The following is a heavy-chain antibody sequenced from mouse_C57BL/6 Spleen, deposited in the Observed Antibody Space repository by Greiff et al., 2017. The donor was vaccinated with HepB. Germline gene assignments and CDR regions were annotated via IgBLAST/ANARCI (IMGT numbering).Heavy chain of an antibody. CDR2: ISYSGST. CDR1: GYSITSGYD. Sequence: VQLKESGPGMVKPSQSLSLTCTVTGYSITSGYDWHWIRHFPGNKLEWMGYISYSGSTNYNPSLNSRISITHDTSKNHFFLKLNSVTTEDTATYYCARGEGYYGPFAYWGQGTLVTVSA. D-gene: IGHD1-2*01. V-gene: IGHV3-1*01. CDR3: ARGEGYYGPFAY. J-gene: IGHJ3*01.